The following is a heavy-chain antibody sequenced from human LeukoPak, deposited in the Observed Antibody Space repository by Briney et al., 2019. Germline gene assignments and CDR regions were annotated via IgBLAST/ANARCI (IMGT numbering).Heavy chain of an antibody. CDR1: GFTFSDYY. V-gene: IGHV3-7*03. CDR3: ARMYDSAMVFDY. J-gene: IGHJ4*02. D-gene: IGHD5-18*01. CDR2: IKQDGSVK. Sequence: GGSLRLSCAASGFTFSDYYMSWVRQAPGKGLEWVANIKQDGSVKYYVDSVKGRFTISRDNAKNSLYLQMNSLRAEDTAVYYCARMYDSAMVFDYWGQGTLVTVSS.